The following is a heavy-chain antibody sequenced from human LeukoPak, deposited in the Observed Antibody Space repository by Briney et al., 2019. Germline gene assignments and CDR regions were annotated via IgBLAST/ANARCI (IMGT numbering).Heavy chain of an antibody. CDR3: ARDNSPKYSSGWYDYGY. D-gene: IGHD6-19*01. V-gene: IGHV3-21*01. CDR1: GFTFSSYS. J-gene: IGHJ4*02. CDR2: ISSSSSYI. Sequence: GGSLRLSCEASGFTFSSYSMNWVRQAPGKGLEWVSSISSSSSYIYYADSVKGRFTISRDNAKNSLYLQMNSLRAEDTAVYYCARDNSPKYSSGWYDYGYWGQGTLVTVSS.